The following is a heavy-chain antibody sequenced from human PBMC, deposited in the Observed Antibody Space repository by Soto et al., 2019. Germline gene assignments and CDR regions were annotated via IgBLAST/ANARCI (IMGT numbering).Heavy chain of an antibody. J-gene: IGHJ6*03. Sequence: SSVKVSSKASGGTFSSYTISWVRQAPGQGLEWMGRIIPILGIANYAQKFQGRVTITADKSTSTAYMELSSLRSEDTAVYYCVRSLFAWSGYYISHYYYYMDVWGKGTTVTVSS. CDR3: VRSLFAWSGYYISHYYYYMDV. CDR1: GGTFSSYT. V-gene: IGHV1-69*02. CDR2: IIPILGIA. D-gene: IGHD3-3*01.